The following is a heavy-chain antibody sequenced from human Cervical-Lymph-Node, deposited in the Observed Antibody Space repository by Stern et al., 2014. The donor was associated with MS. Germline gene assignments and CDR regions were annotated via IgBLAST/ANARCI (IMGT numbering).Heavy chain of an antibody. D-gene: IGHD5-18*01. CDR2: MNPNNANT. J-gene: IGHJ6*02. CDR3: VRGGFSYGYGLDA. CDR1: GYTFINYD. Sequence: QMQLVQSGSQVRKPGASVKVSCQALGYTFINYDIFWVRQATGHGLEWMGWMNPNNANTGHAQKFQGRVTMTRNTSISTAYMELSGLRSDDMAVYYCVRGGFSYGYGLDAWGQGTAVIVSS. V-gene: IGHV1-8*01.